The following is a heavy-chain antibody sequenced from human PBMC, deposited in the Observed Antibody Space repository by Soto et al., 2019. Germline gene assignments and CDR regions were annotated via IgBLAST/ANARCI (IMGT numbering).Heavy chain of an antibody. CDR3: ARVPLLYSSGWPTYYFDY. D-gene: IGHD6-19*01. V-gene: IGHV4-59*01. CDR2: IYYSGST. CDR1: GGSISSYY. Sequence: PSETLSLTCTVSGGSISSYYWSWIRQPPGKGLEWIGYIYYSGSTNYNPSLKSRVTISVDTSKNQFSLKLSSVTAADTAVYYCARVPLLYSSGWPTYYFDYWGQGTLVTVSS. J-gene: IGHJ4*02.